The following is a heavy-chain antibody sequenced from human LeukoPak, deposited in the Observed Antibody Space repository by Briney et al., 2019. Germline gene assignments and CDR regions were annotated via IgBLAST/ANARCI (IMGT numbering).Heavy chain of an antibody. Sequence: SETLSLACTVSGGSISSYYWSWIGQPPGKGLEWIGYIYYSGSTNYNPSLKSRVTISVNTSKNQLSLKLSSVTAADTAVYYCARDPAKEGGHDYWGQGTLVTVSS. CDR1: GGSISSYY. J-gene: IGHJ4*02. CDR2: IYYSGST. CDR3: ARDPAKEGGHDY. D-gene: IGHD3-16*01. V-gene: IGHV4-59*12.